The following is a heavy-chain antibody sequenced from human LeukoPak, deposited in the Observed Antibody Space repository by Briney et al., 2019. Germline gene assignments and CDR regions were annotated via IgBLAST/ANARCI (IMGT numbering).Heavy chain of an antibody. CDR3: ASSIRYFDWLPRY. CDR2: ISGSGGST. J-gene: IGHJ4*02. V-gene: IGHV3-23*01. Sequence: GSLRLSCAASGFTFSSYAMSWVRQAPGKGLEWVSAISGSGGSTYYADSVKGRFTIPRDNSKNTLYLQMNSLRAEDTAVYYCASSIRYFDWLPRYWGQGTLVTVSS. D-gene: IGHD3-9*01. CDR1: GFTFSSYA.